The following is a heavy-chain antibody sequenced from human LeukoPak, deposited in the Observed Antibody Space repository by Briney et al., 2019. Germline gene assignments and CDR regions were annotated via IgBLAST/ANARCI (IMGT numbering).Heavy chain of an antibody. CDR1: GFTFSSYE. CDR3: ARQQQQLWYD. D-gene: IGHD5-18*01. CDR2: ISSSAGTT. Sequence: GGSLRLSCSASGFTFSSYEMNWVRQAPGKGLEWVSYISSSAGTTYYADSVKGRFTISRDNAKNSLYLQMNSLRAEDTAVYFCARQQQQLWYDWGQGTLVTVSS. J-gene: IGHJ4*02. V-gene: IGHV3-48*03.